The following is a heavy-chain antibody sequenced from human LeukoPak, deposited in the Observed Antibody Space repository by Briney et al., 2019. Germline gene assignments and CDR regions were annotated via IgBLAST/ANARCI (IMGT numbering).Heavy chain of an antibody. CDR2: IKQDGSEK. CDR3: ARDHYYDSSGYLAY. J-gene: IGHJ4*02. Sequence: GGSLRLSCAASGFTFSSYWMSWVRQAPGKGLEWMANIKQDGSEKYYVDSVKGRFTISRDNAKNSLYLQMNSLRAEDTAVYYCARDHYYDSSGYLAYWGQGTLVTVSS. D-gene: IGHD3-22*01. CDR1: GFTFSSYW. V-gene: IGHV3-7*01.